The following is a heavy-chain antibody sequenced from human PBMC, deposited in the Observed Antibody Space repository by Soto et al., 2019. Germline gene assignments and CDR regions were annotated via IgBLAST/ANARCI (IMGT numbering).Heavy chain of an antibody. CDR3: ARAYRSPANLDY. CDR2: IYYSGST. Sequence: SETLSLTCTVSGCSISSYYWSWIRQPPGKGLEWIGYIYYSGSTYYNPSLKSRVTISVDTSKSQFSLKLSSVTAADTAVYYCARAYRSPANLDYWGQGTLVTVSS. CDR1: GCSISSYY. D-gene: IGHD6-19*01. V-gene: IGHV4-59*08. J-gene: IGHJ4*02.